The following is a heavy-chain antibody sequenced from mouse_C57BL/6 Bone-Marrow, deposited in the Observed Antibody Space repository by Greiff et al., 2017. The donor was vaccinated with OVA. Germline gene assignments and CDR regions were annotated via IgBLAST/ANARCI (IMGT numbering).Heavy chain of an antibody. CDR2: ISYDGSN. D-gene: IGHD2-3*01. J-gene: IGHJ2*01. V-gene: IGHV3-6*01. CDR3: ARGGLLPF. CDR1: GYSITSGYY. Sequence: EVHLVESGPGLVKPSQSLSLTCSVTGYSITSGYYWNWIRQFPGNKLEWMGYISYDGSNNYNPSLKNRISITRDTSKNQFFLKLNSVTTEDTATYYCARGGLLPFWGQGTTLTVSS.